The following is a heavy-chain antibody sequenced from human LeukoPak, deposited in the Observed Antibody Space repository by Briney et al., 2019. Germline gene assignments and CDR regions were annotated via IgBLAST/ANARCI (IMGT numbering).Heavy chain of an antibody. V-gene: IGHV3-48*01. J-gene: IGHJ4*02. D-gene: IGHD3-9*01. CDR3: ASGQESTRVRYFDWLLLDY. CDR2: ISSSSSTI. Sequence: GGSLRLSCAASGFTFSSYSMNWVRQAPGKGLEWVSYISSSSSTIYYADSVKGRFTISRDNAKNSLYLQMNSLRAEDTAAYYCASGQESTRVRYFDWLLLDYWGQGTLVTVSS. CDR1: GFTFSSYS.